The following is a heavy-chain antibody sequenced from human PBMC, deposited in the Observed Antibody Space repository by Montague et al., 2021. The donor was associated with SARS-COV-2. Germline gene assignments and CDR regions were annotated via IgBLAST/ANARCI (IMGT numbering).Heavy chain of an antibody. Sequence: SETLSLTCTVSAGSLSSSCYYWGWIRQPPGMGLQWIRSLDSAGTTYYTPSLKSRVTISLDTSKNLFSLKPSSVTAAATAVYYCARDEYNRYWYKYWGQGALVTVSS. CDR1: AGSLSSSCYY. CDR2: LDSAGTT. J-gene: IGHJ4*02. D-gene: IGHD2-8*02. V-gene: IGHV4-39*07. CDR3: ARDEYNRYWYKY.